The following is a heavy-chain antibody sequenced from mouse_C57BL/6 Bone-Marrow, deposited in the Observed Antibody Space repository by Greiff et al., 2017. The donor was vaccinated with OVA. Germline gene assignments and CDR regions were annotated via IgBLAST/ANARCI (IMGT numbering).Heavy chain of an antibody. V-gene: IGHV1-81*01. D-gene: IGHD2-1*01. Sequence: QVQLQQSGAELARPGASVKLSCTASGYTFTSYGISWVKQRTGQGLEWIGEIYPRSGNTYYNEKFKGKATLTADKSSSTAYMELRSLTSDDSAVYFCARSLWYLYYFDYWGQGTTLTVSS. CDR1: GYTFTSYG. J-gene: IGHJ2*01. CDR2: IYPRSGNT. CDR3: ARSLWYLYYFDY.